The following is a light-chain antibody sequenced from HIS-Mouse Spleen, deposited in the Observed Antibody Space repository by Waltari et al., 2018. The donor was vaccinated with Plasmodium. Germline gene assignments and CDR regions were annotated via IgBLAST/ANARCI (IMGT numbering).Light chain of an antibody. J-gene: IGLJ2*01. V-gene: IGLV3-21*03. CDR3: QVWDSSSDHVV. Sequence: SYVLTQPPSVSVAPGKTARITCGGNNIGSKSVHWYQQKPGQAPVRVVYEDSDRPSGIPERFSGSNSGNTATLTISRVEVGDEADYYCQVWDSSSDHVVFGGGTKLTVL. CDR1: NIGSKS. CDR2: EDS.